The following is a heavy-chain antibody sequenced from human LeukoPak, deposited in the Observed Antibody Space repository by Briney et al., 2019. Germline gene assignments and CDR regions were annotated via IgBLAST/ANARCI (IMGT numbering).Heavy chain of an antibody. CDR2: IYHSGST. Sequence: SETLSLTCTVSDYSISSDYYWGWIRQPPGKGLEWIGSIYHSGSTYYNPSLKSRVTMSVDTSKNQFSLKLTSVSAADTAVYYCATYYMDVWGKGTTVTVSS. J-gene: IGHJ6*03. CDR3: ATYYMDV. V-gene: IGHV4-38-2*02. CDR1: DYSISSDYY.